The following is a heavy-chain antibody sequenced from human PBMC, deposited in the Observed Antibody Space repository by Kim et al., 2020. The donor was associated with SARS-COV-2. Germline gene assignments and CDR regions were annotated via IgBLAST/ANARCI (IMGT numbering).Heavy chain of an antibody. V-gene: IGHV1-46*01. CDR2: INPSGGST. J-gene: IGHJ6*02. CDR1: GYTFTSYY. Sequence: ASVKVSCKASGYTFTSYYMHWVRQAPGQGLEWMGIINPSGGSTSYAQKFQGRVTMTRDTSTSTVYMELSSLRSEDTAVYYCARVISIAAAKYGMDVWGQGTTVTVSS. CDR3: ARVISIAAAKYGMDV. D-gene: IGHD6-13*01.